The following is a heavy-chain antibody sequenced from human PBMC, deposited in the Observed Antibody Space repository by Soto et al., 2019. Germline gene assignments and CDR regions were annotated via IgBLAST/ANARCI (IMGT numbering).Heavy chain of an antibody. CDR3: ARENYYHSFDY. CDR1: GFAISSYD. CDR2: IGSAGDT. V-gene: IGHV3-13*01. D-gene: IGHD1-7*01. J-gene: IGHJ4*02. Sequence: WGSLTLSCSASGFAISSYDMRWIRQATEKGLEWVSAIGSAGDTYYPGSVKGRFTISRENAKNSLYLQMNSLRVGDTAVYYCARENYYHSFDYWGQGTLVTVSS.